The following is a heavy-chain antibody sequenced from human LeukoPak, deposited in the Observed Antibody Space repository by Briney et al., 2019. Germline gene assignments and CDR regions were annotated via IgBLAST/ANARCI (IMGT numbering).Heavy chain of an antibody. CDR1: GYSISSGYY. CDR2: IYYSGSP. CDR3: ARHVRVRDWFDP. Sequence: SETLSLTCTVSGYSISSGYYWGWIRQPPGKGLEWIATIYYSGSPYYNPSLKSRVTISIDMSKNQFSLELNSVTATDTAVYYCARHVRVRDWFDPWGQGTLVTVSS. V-gene: IGHV4-38-2*02. J-gene: IGHJ5*02. D-gene: IGHD3-10*01.